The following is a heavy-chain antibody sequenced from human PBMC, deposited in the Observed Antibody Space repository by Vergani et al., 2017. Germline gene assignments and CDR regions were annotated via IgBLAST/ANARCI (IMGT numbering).Heavy chain of an antibody. CDR2: MNPNSGNT. CDR1: GYTFTSYD. V-gene: IGHV1-8*01. Sequence: QVQLVQSGAEVKKPGASVKVSCKASGYTFTSYDINWVRQATGQGLEWMGWMNPNSGNTGYAQKFQGRVTMTRNTSISTAYMELRSLRSDDTAVYYCARVFYYDSSGYYYFDYWGQGTLVTVSS. CDR3: ARVFYYDSSGYYYFDY. J-gene: IGHJ4*02. D-gene: IGHD3-22*01.